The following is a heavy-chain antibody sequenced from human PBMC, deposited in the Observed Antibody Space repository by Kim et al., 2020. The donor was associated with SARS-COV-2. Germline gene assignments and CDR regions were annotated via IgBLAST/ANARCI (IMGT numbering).Heavy chain of an antibody. CDR3: ARVWRGYCSSTSCYLDDYYFDY. J-gene: IGHJ4*02. Sequence: SVKVSCKASGGTFSSYAISWVRQAPGQGLEWMGGIIPIFGTANYAQKFQGRVTITADESTSTAYMELSSLRSEDTAVYYCARVWRGYCSSTSCYLDDYYFDYWGQGTLVTVSS. CDR1: GGTFSSYA. D-gene: IGHD2-2*01. V-gene: IGHV1-69*13. CDR2: IIPIFGTA.